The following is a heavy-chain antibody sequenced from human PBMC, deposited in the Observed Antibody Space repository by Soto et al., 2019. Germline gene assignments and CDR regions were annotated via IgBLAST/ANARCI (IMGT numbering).Heavy chain of an antibody. J-gene: IGHJ6*03. CDR1: GFTFSSYW. CDR3: ARGPTSSSMDYYYYMDV. D-gene: IGHD6-6*01. V-gene: IGHV3-7*01. CDR2: INQDGSEK. Sequence: GGSLRLSCAASGFTFSSYWMSWVRQAPGKGLEWVANINQDGSEKYYVDSVKGRITISRDNAKNSLNLQMNSLRAEDTAVYYCARGPTSSSMDYYYYMDVWGKGTTVTVSS.